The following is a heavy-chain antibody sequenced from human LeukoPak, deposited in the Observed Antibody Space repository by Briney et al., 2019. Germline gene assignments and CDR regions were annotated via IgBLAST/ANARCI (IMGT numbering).Heavy chain of an antibody. CDR3: ARDRDSSSPFDY. Sequence: GGSLRLSCAASGFTFSSYAMTWVRQAPGKGLEWVSAISGSGGRTHYADSVKGRFTISRDNAKNSLYLQMNSLRAEDTAVYYCARDRDSSSPFDYWGQGTLVTVSS. D-gene: IGHD6-6*01. V-gene: IGHV3-23*01. CDR2: ISGSGGRT. J-gene: IGHJ4*02. CDR1: GFTFSSYA.